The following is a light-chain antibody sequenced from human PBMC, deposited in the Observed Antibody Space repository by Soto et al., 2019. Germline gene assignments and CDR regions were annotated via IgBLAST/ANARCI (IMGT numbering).Light chain of an antibody. CDR1: QSISSW. J-gene: IGKJ1*01. Sequence: DIQMTQSPSALSASVGGRVTITCRASQSISSWLAWYQQKPGKAPKLLIYDASSLESGVPSRFSGSGSGTEFTLTISRLQPDDFATYYCQQYNSYCTFGQGTKVDI. V-gene: IGKV1-5*01. CDR3: QQYNSYCT. CDR2: DAS.